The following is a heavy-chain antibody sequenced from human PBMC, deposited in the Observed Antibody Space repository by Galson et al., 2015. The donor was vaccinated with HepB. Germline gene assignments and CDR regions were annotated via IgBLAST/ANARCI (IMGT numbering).Heavy chain of an antibody. V-gene: IGHV3-33*01. D-gene: IGHD6-19*01. CDR1: GFTFSSYG. CDR3: ARDSGGWYGAPGYYFDY. Sequence: SLRLSCAASGFTFSSYGMHWVRQAPGKGLEWVAVIWYDGSNKYYADSVKGRFTISRDNSKNTLYLQMNSLRAEDTAVYYCARDSGGWYGAPGYYFDYWGQGTLVTVSS. J-gene: IGHJ4*02. CDR2: IWYDGSNK.